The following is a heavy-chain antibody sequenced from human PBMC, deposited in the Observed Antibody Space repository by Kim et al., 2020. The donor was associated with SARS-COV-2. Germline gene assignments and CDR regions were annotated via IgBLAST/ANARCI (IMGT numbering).Heavy chain of an antibody. V-gene: IGHV3-21*01. J-gene: IGHJ4*02. CDR3: ASDLSLCRPAGFDY. Sequence: YADSVEGRVTISRDNAKNSLYLQMNSLRADDTAMYYCASDLSLCRPAGFDYWRQETLFTVSS.